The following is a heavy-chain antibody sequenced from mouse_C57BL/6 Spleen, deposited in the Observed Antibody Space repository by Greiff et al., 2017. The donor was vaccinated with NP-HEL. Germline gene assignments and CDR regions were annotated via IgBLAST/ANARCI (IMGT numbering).Heavy chain of an antibody. CDR3: TRRGIYYDYGAWFAY. Sequence: QVQLQQSGAELVRPGASVTLSCKASGYTFTDYEMHWVKQTPVHGLEWIGAIDPETGGTAYNQKFKGKAILTADKSSSTAYMELRSLTSEDSAVYYCTRRGIYYDYGAWFAYWGQGTLVTVSA. D-gene: IGHD2-4*01. J-gene: IGHJ3*01. CDR1: GYTFTDYE. CDR2: IDPETGGT. V-gene: IGHV1-15*01.